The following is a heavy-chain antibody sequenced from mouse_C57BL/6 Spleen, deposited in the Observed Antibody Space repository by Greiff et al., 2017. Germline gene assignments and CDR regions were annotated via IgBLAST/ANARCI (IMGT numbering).Heavy chain of an antibody. V-gene: IGHV5-17*01. CDR3: ARVYDYDDYFDY. Sequence: VKLVEPGGGLVKPGGSLKLSCAASGFTFSDYGMHWVRQAPEKGLEWVAYISSGSSTIYYADTVKGRFTISRDNAKNTLFLQMTSLRSEDTAMYYCARVYDYDDYFDYWGQGTTLTVSS. CDR1: GFTFSDYG. CDR2: ISSGSSTI. D-gene: IGHD2-4*01. J-gene: IGHJ2*01.